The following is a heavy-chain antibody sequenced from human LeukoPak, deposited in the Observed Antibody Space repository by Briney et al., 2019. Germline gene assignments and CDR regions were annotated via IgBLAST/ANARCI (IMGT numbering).Heavy chain of an antibody. D-gene: IGHD3-22*01. Sequence: SETLSLTCTVSGGPISSYYWSWIRQPPGKGLEWIGYIYYSGSTNYNPSLKSRVTISVDTSKNQFSLKLSSVTAADTAVYYCARASYYYDSSGYDYWGQGTLVTVSS. J-gene: IGHJ4*02. V-gene: IGHV4-59*01. CDR2: IYYSGST. CDR1: GGPISSYY. CDR3: ARASYYYDSSGYDY.